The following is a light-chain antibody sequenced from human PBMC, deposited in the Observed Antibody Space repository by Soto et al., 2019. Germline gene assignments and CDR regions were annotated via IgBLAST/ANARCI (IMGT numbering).Light chain of an antibody. CDR3: QHYNSYSEA. J-gene: IGKJ1*01. CDR1: QTISSW. Sequence: DIQMTQPPSTLSGSVGDRVTITCRASQTISSWLAWYQQKPGKAPKLLIYKASTLKSGVPSRFSGSRSGTEFTLTISSLQPEDFATYYFQHYNSYSEAFGQGTNV. V-gene: IGKV1-5*03. CDR2: KAS.